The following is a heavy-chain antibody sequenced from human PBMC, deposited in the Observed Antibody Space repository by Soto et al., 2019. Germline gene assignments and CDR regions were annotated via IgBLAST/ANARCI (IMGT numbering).Heavy chain of an antibody. J-gene: IGHJ4*02. CDR1: GDSVSSNSAA. D-gene: IGHD6-19*01. CDR2: TYYRSKWYN. V-gene: IGHV6-1*01. Sequence: KQSQTLSLTCAISGDSVSSNSAAWNWIRQSPSRGLEWLGRTYYRSKWYNDYAVSVKSRITINPDTSKNQLSLQLNSVTPEDTAVYYCARDQAVAGTEILDSNFDYWGQGTLVTVSS. CDR3: ARDQAVAGTEILDSNFDY.